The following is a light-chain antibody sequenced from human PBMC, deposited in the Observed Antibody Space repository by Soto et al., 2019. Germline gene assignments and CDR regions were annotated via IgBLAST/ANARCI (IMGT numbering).Light chain of an antibody. CDR2: EVS. J-gene: IGLJ2*01. CDR3: SSYAGNKNVV. Sequence: QSALTQPPSASGSPGQSVTISCTGTSSDVGGYTYVSWYQQHPGKAPKLLIYEVSERPSGVPDRFSGSKSGNTASLAVSGLQAADEADYYCSSYAGNKNVVFGGGTKVTVL. V-gene: IGLV2-8*01. CDR1: SSDVGGYTY.